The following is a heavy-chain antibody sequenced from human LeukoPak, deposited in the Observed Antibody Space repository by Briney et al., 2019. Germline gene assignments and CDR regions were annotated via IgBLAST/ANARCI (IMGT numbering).Heavy chain of an antibody. CDR1: GFTFSSYS. J-gene: IGHJ4*02. Sequence: GGSLRLSCAASGFTFSSYSMNWVRQAPGKGLEWVSSISSSSSYIYYADSVKGRFTISRDNARNSLYLQMNSLRAEDTAVYYCARGGQATVTTGAPDYWGQGTLVTVSS. CDR2: ISSSSSYI. CDR3: ARGGQATVTTGAPDY. D-gene: IGHD4-17*01. V-gene: IGHV3-21*01.